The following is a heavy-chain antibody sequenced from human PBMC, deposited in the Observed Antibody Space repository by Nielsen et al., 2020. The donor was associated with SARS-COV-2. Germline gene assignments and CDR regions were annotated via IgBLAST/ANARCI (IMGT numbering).Heavy chain of an antibody. Sequence: GGSLRLSCAASGFTFSTYGMHWVRQAPGKGLEWVAAISYDGSNKYYVDSVKGRFTISRDNSKNTLYLQMSSLREEDTAVYYCAKDWTAIVVVPSGGVDYWGQGTTVTVSS. V-gene: IGHV3-30*18. CDR1: GFTFSTYG. J-gene: IGHJ4*03. CDR2: ISYDGSNK. D-gene: IGHD2-15*01. CDR3: AKDWTAIVVVPSGGVDY.